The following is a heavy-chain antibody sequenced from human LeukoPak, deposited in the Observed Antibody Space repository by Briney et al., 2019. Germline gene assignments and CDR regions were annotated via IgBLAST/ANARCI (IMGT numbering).Heavy chain of an antibody. D-gene: IGHD3-3*01. V-gene: IGHV4-61*02. CDR3: ARGPFGSA. Sequence: SQTLSLTCTVSGASLSGNTDYYNWIRQPAGKGLEWIGRIFTSGSTYYNPSLKTRVTISLDTSRNQVSLNLNSVTAADTALYYCARGPFGSAWGQGTMVTVSS. J-gene: IGHJ3*01. CDR2: IFTSGST. CDR1: GASLSGNTDY.